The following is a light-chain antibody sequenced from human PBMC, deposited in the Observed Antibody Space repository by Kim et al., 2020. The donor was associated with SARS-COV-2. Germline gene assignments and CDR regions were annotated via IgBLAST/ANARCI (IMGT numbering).Light chain of an antibody. V-gene: IGKV3-20*01. CDR2: GAS. CDR3: QQYGRSPGT. J-gene: IGKJ1*01. Sequence: SPGERATLSCRASQSVSSTYLAWYQQKPGQAPRLLIYGASSRATGIPDRFSGSGSGTDFTLTISRLEPEDFAVYYCQQYGRSPGTFGQGTKVDIK. CDR1: QSVSSTY.